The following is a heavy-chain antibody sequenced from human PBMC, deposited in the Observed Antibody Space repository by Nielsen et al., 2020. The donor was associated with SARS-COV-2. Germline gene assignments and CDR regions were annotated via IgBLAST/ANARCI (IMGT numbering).Heavy chain of an antibody. D-gene: IGHD3-3*01. J-gene: IGHJ6*02. V-gene: IGHV1-2*06. Sequence: WVRQAPGQGLEWMGRINPNSGGTNYAQKFQGRVTMTRDTSISTAYMELSRLRSDDTAVYYCAREEGITIFGVVINDYYYGMDVWSQGTTVTVSS. CDR2: INPNSGGT. CDR3: AREEGITIFGVVINDYYYGMDV.